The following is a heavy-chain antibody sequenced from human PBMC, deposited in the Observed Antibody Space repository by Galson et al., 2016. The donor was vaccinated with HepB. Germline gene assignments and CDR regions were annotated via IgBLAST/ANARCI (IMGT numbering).Heavy chain of an antibody. V-gene: IGHV3-23*03. CDR3: AGVPSGKRLDY. Sequence: SLRLCCAASGFIFSSYAMTWVRQAPGKGLEWVPVIYSGGTTYYADSVKGRFTISRDNSKNTLYLQMNSLRADDTAVYYCAGVPSGKRLDYWGQGTLVTVSS. D-gene: IGHD2-2*01. CDR1: GFIFSSYA. J-gene: IGHJ4*02. CDR2: IYSGGTT.